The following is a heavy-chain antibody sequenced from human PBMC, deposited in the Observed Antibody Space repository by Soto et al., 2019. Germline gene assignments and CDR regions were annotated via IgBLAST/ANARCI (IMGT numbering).Heavy chain of an antibody. CDR2: IRSKAYGGTT. D-gene: IGHD6-6*01. Sequence: GGSLRLSCTASGFTFGDYAMSWFRQAPGKGLEWVGFIRSKAYGGTTEYAASVKGRFTISRDDSKSIAYLQMNSLKTEDTAVYYCTRDLEQLVHYYYYYYMDVWGKGTTVTVSS. V-gene: IGHV3-49*03. CDR1: GFTFGDYA. CDR3: TRDLEQLVHYYYYYYMDV. J-gene: IGHJ6*03.